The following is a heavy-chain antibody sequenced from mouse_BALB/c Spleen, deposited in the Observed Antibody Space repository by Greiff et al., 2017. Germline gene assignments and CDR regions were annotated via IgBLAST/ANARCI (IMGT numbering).Heavy chain of an antibody. V-gene: IGHV7-3*02. CDR2: IRNKANGYPT. CDR3: ARYYYGPDWYFDV. CDR1: GFTFTDDY. Sequence: EVQLVESGGGLVQPGGSLRLSCATSGFTFTDDYMSWVRQPPGKALEWLGFIRNKANGYPTEYSASVKGRFNISRDNYQSILYLQMNTLRAEDSATYYCARYYYGPDWYFDVGGAGTTVNVSS. J-gene: IGHJ1*01. D-gene: IGHD1-1*01.